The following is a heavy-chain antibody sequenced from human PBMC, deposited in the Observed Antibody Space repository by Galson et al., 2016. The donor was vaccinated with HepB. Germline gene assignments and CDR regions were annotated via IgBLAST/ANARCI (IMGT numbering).Heavy chain of an antibody. CDR1: GGSISSSTYY. CDR3: ATLDFWNGYFYYVMDV. J-gene: IGHJ6*04. V-gene: IGHV4-39*01. CDR2: LYNGRT. Sequence: ETLSLTCTVSGGSISSSTYYWGWIRQPPGKGLEWIGSLYNGRTYYNPSLKSRVTISVDTSKNPFSLKLSSVTASDTAVYYCATLDFWNGYFYYVMDVWGKGTTVTFSS. D-gene: IGHD3-3*01.